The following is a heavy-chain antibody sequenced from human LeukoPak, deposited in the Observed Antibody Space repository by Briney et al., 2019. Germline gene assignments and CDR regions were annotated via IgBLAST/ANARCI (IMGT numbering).Heavy chain of an antibody. CDR1: GFTFSNYA. CDR3: TRTGGYALLAWLDP. Sequence: GGSLRLSCAASGFTFSNYAMTWVRQAPGKGLEWVSAISGSGGSTYYTDSVKGRFTISRDNSNNTLYLQMNSLRDEDTAVYHCTRTGGYALLAWLDPWGQGTLVTVSS. V-gene: IGHV3-23*01. CDR2: ISGSGGST. J-gene: IGHJ5*02. D-gene: IGHD7-27*01.